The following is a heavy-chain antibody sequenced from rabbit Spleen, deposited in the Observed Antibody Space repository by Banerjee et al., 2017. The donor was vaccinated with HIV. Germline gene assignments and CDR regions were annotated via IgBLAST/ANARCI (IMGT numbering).Heavy chain of an antibody. J-gene: IGHJ4*01. CDR3: TRNANGGWDL. D-gene: IGHD4-1*01. CDR1: GFTLSSYY. CDR2: IDPVFGIT. V-gene: IGHV1S7*01. Sequence: QLKESGGGLVQPGGSLKLSCKASGFTLSSYYMNWVRQAPGKGLEWIGYIDPVFGITNYANWMKGRFTISSDNAQNTVDLQMNSLTAADTATYFCTRNANGGWDLWGQGTLVTV.